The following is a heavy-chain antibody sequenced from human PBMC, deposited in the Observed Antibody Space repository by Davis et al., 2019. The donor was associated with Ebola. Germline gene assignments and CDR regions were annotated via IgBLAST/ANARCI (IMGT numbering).Heavy chain of an antibody. J-gene: IGHJ4*02. V-gene: IGHV3-11*04. Sequence: GESLKISCAASGFTFSDYYMSWIRQAPGKGLEWVSYISSSGSTIYYADSVKGRFTISRDNSKNTLYLQMNSLRAEDTAVYYCARAKSIVGATNYWGQGTLVTVSS. CDR2: ISSSGSTI. CDR3: ARAKSIVGATNY. D-gene: IGHD1-26*01. CDR1: GFTFSDYY.